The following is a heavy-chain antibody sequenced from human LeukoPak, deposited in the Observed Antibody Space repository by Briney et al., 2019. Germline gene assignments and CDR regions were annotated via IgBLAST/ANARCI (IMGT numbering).Heavy chain of an antibody. J-gene: IGHJ4*02. CDR3: AKDSIAAAEGD. CDR2: ISGSGGST. D-gene: IGHD6-13*01. CDR1: GFTFSSYA. V-gene: IGHV3-23*01. Sequence: GGSLRLSCAASGFTFSSYAMSWVRQAPGKGLEWVPAISGSGGSTHYADSVKGRFTISRDNSKNTLYLQMNSLRAEDTAVYYCAKDSIAAAEGDWGQGTLVTVSS.